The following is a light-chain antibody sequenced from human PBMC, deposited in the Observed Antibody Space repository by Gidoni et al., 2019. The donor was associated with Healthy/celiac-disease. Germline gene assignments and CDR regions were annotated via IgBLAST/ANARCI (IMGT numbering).Light chain of an antibody. J-gene: IGKJ4*01. Sequence: DIQMTQSPSSLSASVGDRVTITCRASQSISSFLNWYQQKPGKAPKLLIYAASSLQSWVPSRFSGSGSGTDFTLTISSLQPEDFAVYYCQQSFSSLTFGGGTKVEIK. CDR2: AAS. V-gene: IGKV1-39*01. CDR3: QQSFSSLT. CDR1: QSISSF.